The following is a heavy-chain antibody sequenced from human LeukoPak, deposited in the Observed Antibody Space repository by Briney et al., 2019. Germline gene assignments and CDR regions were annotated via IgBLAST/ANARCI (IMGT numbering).Heavy chain of an antibody. Sequence: PGASVKVSCKASGGTFSSYAISWVRQAPGQGLEWMGGIIPIFGTANYAQKFQGRVTITTDESTSTAYMELSSLRSEDTAVYYCATLQYTRGYYYDSRNWYFDLWGRGTLVTVSS. V-gene: IGHV1-69*05. CDR2: IIPIFGTA. D-gene: IGHD3-22*01. CDR1: GGTFSSYA. CDR3: ATLQYTRGYYYDSRNWYFDL. J-gene: IGHJ2*01.